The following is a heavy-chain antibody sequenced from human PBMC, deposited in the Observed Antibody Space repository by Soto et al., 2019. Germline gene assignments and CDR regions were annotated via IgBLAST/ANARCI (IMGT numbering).Heavy chain of an antibody. V-gene: IGHV4-61*08. D-gene: IGHD3-10*02. J-gene: IGHJ4*02. Sequence: QVQLQESGPGLVKPSETLSLTCNVSAGAVNSGGYYWSWIRQPPGKALEWIGYIYFSGDTSYNPSLKSRVAISLDTSKNRFSLKLSSVTAADTAIYNCAGYVAWGYLDNWGQCTLVTVSS. CDR2: IYFSGDT. CDR1: AGAVNSGGYY. CDR3: AGYVAWGYLDN.